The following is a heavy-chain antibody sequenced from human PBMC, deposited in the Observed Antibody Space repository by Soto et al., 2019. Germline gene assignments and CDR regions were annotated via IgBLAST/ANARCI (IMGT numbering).Heavy chain of an antibody. CDR1: GFTFSSYC. CDR2: ISYDGSNK. D-gene: IGHD4-17*01. CDR3: AKDDNDYYDYRHTYYYYGMDV. J-gene: IGHJ6*02. Sequence: GSLKLSCATPGFTFSSYCMHWVLQAPGKGLKWVAVISYDGSNKNYADSVKGRFTISRDNSKNTLYLHMNSLRPEYTAVYYCAKDDNDYYDYRHTYYYYGMDVWGQGT. V-gene: IGHV3-30*18.